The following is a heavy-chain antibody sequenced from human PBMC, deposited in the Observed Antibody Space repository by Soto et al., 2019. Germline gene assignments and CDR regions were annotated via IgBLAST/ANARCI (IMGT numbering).Heavy chain of an antibody. Sequence: EVQLVESGGGLVQPGGSLRLSCVGSGITVSSNYMTWVRQAPGKGLEFVSIIYGGGSTYYADSVKGRFTISRDNSKNTLYLQMSSLRAEDTAVDYCAKDPFDYTYGMDVWGQGTTVIVSS. CDR1: GITVSSNY. D-gene: IGHD5-12*01. J-gene: IGHJ6*02. V-gene: IGHV3-66*01. CDR3: AKDPFDYTYGMDV. CDR2: IYGGGST.